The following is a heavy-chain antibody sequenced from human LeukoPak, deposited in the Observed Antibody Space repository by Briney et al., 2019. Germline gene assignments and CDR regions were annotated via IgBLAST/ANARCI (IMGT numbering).Heavy chain of an antibody. D-gene: IGHD3-22*01. J-gene: IGHJ4*02. CDR2: IYSGGST. CDR1: GFTVSSNY. Sequence: GGSLRLSCAASGFTVSSNYMSWVRQAPGKGLEWVSVIYSGGSTYYADSVKGRFTISRDNSKNTLYLQMNSLRAEDTAVYYCAKHGVNFDSSGYYDYWGQGTLVTVSS. V-gene: IGHV3-53*01. CDR3: AKHGVNFDSSGYYDY.